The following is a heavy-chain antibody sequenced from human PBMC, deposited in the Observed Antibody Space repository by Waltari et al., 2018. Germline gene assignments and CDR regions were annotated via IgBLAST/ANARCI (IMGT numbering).Heavy chain of an antibody. J-gene: IGHJ2*01. CDR1: GFPFRSYW. CDR2: INSDGSTT. CDR3: ARAQLTMARNLDL. V-gene: IGHV3-74*01. Sequence: EVQLVESGGGLVQPGGSLGLSCVTSGFPFRSYWKHWVGQVPGKGLVWVSRINSDGSTTSYADSVKGRFTISRDNAKNTLYLQMNSLRADDTSVYYCARAQLTMARNLDLWGRGTLVTVSS. D-gene: IGHD3-10*01.